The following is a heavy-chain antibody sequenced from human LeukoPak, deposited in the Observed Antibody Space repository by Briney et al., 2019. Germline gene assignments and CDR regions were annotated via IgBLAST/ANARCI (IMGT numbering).Heavy chain of an antibody. J-gene: IGHJ4*02. CDR1: GGSFSGYY. CDR2: INHSGST. V-gene: IGHV4-34*01. D-gene: IGHD3-16*01. CDR3: ARTPRWGRYFVY. Sequence: TSETLSLTCAVYGGSFSGYYWSWIRQPPGKGLEWIGEINHSGSTNYNPSLKSRVTISVDTSKNQFSLKLSSVTAADTAVYYCARTPRWGRYFVYWGQGTLVTVSS.